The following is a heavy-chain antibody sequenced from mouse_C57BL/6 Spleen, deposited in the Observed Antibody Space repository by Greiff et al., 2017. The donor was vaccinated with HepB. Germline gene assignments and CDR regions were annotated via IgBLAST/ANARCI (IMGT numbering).Heavy chain of an antibody. D-gene: IGHD2-5*01. CDR1: GYTFTSYW. Sequence: QVQLKESGAELAKPGASVKLSCKASGYTFTSYWMHWVNQRPGQGLEWIGYINPSSGYTKYNQKFKDKATLTADKSSSTAYMQLSSLTYEDSAVYYCAKGSYYSNYDYAMDYWGQGTSVTVSS. V-gene: IGHV1-7*01. CDR2: INPSSGYT. CDR3: AKGSYYSNYDYAMDY. J-gene: IGHJ4*01.